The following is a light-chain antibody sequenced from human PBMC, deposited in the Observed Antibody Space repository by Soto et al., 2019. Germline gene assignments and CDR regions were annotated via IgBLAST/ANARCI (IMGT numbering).Light chain of an antibody. J-gene: IGKJ1*01. V-gene: IGKV1-5*01. Sequence: DIQMTQSPSTLSASVGDRVTITCRASQSVSTWLAWYQQKPGKAPKLLIYDASSLEGGVPSRFSASGFGLEFTLTITSMRPDDFATYHCQQYHAFPWTFGQGTKGEIK. CDR2: DAS. CDR3: QQYHAFPWT. CDR1: QSVSTW.